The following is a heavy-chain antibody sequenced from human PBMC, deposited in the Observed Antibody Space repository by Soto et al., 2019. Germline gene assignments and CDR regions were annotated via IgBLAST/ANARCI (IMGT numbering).Heavy chain of an antibody. D-gene: IGHD2-2*01. CDR2: TYYRSKWYN. CDR3: ARAAVPAAMGYYYSYYMDV. V-gene: IGHV6-1*01. Sequence: SQTLSLTCAISGVSVSSNSAAWNWIRQSPSRGLEWLGRTYYRSKWYNDYAVSVKSRITINPDTSKNQFSLQLNSVTPEDTAVYYCARAAVPAAMGYYYSYYMDVWGKGTTVTVSS. J-gene: IGHJ6*03. CDR1: GVSVSSNSAA.